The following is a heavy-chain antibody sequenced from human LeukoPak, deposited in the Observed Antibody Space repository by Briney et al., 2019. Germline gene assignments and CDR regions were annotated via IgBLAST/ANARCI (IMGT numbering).Heavy chain of an antibody. D-gene: IGHD3-10*01. CDR2: ISGSGGST. V-gene: IGHV3-23*01. CDR1: GFTFSSYA. Sequence: GGSLRLSCAASGFTFSSYAMSWVRQAPGKGLEWVSAISGSGGSTYYADSVKGRFTISRDNSKNTLYLQMNSLRAEDTAVYYCARVAEYYYGSGSYYRADYWGQGTLVTVSS. J-gene: IGHJ4*02. CDR3: ARVAEYYYGSGSYYRADY.